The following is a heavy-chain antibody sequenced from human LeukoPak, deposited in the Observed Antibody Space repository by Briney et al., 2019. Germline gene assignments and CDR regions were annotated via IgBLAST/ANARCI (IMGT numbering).Heavy chain of an antibody. CDR1: GLTFSSYA. J-gene: IGHJ4*02. V-gene: IGHV3-23*01. CDR2: ISGSGGST. Sequence: PGGSLRLSCAASGLTFSSYAMSWVRQAPGKGLEWVLAISGSGGSTYYADSVKGRFTIPRDNSKNTLYLQMNSLRAEDTAVYYCAKGVWGIYCSSTSCYFDYWGQGTLVTVSS. D-gene: IGHD2-2*01. CDR3: AKGVWGIYCSSTSCYFDY.